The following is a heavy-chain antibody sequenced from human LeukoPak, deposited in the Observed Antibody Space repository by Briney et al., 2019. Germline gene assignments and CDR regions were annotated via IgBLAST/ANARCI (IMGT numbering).Heavy chain of an antibody. CDR3: AKGSCSSTTCLKTD. CDR2: ISYDGIDK. V-gene: IGHV3-30*18. CDR1: GFTFSSYA. Sequence: QPGGSLRLSCAASGFTFSSYAMHWVRQTPGKGLEWVAVISYDGIDKYYADSVKGRFTISRDNSKNTLYLQMNSLKSEDTAVYHCAKGSCSSTTCLKTDWGQGAPVTVSS. D-gene: IGHD2-2*01. J-gene: IGHJ4*02.